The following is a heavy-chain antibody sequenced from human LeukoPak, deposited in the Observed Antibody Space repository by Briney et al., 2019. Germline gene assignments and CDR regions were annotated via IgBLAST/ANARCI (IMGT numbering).Heavy chain of an antibody. J-gene: IGHJ4*02. CDR1: GFTFRSYA. Sequence: GGSLRLSCAASGFTFRSYAMNWVRQAPGKWLEWVSTISGSGSTTNYADSVKGRFTISRDNSKNTLSLQMNSLRAEDTAVYYCARTPYYYDSSGFSYYFDYWGQGTLVTISS. CDR3: ARTPYYYDSSGFSYYFDY. V-gene: IGHV3-23*01. D-gene: IGHD3-22*01. CDR2: ISGSGSTT.